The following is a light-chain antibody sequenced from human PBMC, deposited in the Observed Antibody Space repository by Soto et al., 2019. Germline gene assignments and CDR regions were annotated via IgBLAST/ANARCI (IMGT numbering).Light chain of an antibody. Sequence: QSALTQPASVSGSPGQSITISCTATSSDVGGYNFVSWYQHHPGKAPKLMIYEVSNRPSGVSNRFSGSKSDNTASLTISGLQAEDEADYYCSSYTRTTTLFGGGTKLTVL. J-gene: IGLJ3*02. CDR1: SSDVGGYNF. CDR3: SSYTRTTTL. CDR2: EVS. V-gene: IGLV2-14*01.